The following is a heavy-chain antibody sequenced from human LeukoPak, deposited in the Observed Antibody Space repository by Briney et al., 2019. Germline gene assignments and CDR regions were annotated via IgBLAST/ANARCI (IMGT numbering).Heavy chain of an antibody. V-gene: IGHV3-23*01. CDR1: GFTFSSYA. D-gene: IGHD3-10*01. CDR2: ISGSGGST. CDR3: ARGGPTKVRGVLYYFDY. Sequence: GGSLRLSCAASGFTFSSYAMSWVRQAPGKGLEWVSAISGSGGSTYYADSVKGRFTISRDNSKNTLYLQMNSLRAEDTAVYYCARGGPTKVRGVLYYFDYWGQGTLVTVSS. J-gene: IGHJ4*02.